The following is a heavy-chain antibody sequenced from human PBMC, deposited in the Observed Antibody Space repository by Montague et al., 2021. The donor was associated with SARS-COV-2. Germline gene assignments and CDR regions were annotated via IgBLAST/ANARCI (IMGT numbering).Heavy chain of an antibody. J-gene: IGHJ6*02. Sequence: NTNYNPSLKSRVTISVDTSKNQLSLKLSSVTAADTAVYYCAKVRPVSAYKSLFSYSRSYYGMDVWGQGTTVTVSS. D-gene: IGHD2-21*01. V-gene: IGHV4-34*01. CDR2: NT. CDR3: AKVRPVSAYKSLFSYSRSYYGMDV.